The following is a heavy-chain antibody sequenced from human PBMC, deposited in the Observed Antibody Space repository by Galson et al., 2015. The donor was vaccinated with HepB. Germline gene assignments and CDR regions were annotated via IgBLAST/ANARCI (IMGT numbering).Heavy chain of an antibody. D-gene: IGHD3-10*01. CDR2: IYYSGTT. CDR1: GGSVGTGGYH. CDR3: ARTDAFFFGTGSSPFDS. V-gene: IGHV4-31*03. J-gene: IGHJ4*02. Sequence: TLSLTCTVSGGSVGTGGYHWTWIRQHPGKGLEWIGYIYYSGTTSHNPSLKSRVTISADTSKNQFSLKLTSVTAADTAVYYCARTDAFFFGTGSSPFDSWGQGTLVTVSS.